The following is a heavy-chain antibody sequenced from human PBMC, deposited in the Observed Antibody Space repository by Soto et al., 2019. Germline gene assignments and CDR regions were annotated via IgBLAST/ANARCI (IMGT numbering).Heavy chain of an antibody. V-gene: IGHV4-4*07. Sequence: PLDPRSPTCSVFGASFTTSYSNWTRQSAGKALEWIGHIYVRRTTNYFLNASLKSRVTMSVDTSTSQFSLQMTSVTTADTAVYFCAXAPYCADGVCYARYAMDVWAIGTTFT. CDR2: IYVRRTT. CDR3: AXAPYCADGVCYARYAMDV. D-gene: IGHD2-8*01. J-gene: IGHJ6*04. CDR1: GASFTTSY.